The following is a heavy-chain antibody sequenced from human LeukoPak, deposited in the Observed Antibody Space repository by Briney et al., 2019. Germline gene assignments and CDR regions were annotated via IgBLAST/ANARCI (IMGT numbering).Heavy chain of an antibody. D-gene: IGHD3-16*01. CDR2: INADGSST. Sequence: GGSLRLSCAASGFTFSSYWMHWVRQVPGKGLVWVSRINADGSSTNYADSVKGRFRISRDNAKSSLDLEMSSLRAEDTAVYYCARAMSTFGGVRNYFDSWGQGSLVTVSS. CDR3: ARAMSTFGGVRNYFDS. J-gene: IGHJ4*02. V-gene: IGHV3-74*01. CDR1: GFTFSSYW.